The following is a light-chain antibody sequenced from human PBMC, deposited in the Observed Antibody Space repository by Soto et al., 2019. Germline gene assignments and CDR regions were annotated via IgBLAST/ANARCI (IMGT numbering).Light chain of an antibody. J-gene: IGLJ2*01. CDR3: SSYAGSNNLV. V-gene: IGLV2-8*01. CDR1: SSDVGGYNY. Sequence: QSALTQPPSASGSPGQSVTISCTGTSSDVGGYNYVSWYQQHPGKAPKLMIYDVTERPSGVSDRFSGSKSGNTASLTVSGLQAEDEADYYCSSYAGSNNLVFGTGTKLTVL. CDR2: DVT.